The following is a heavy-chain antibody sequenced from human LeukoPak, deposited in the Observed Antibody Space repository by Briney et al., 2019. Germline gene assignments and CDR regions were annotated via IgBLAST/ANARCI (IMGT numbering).Heavy chain of an antibody. J-gene: IGHJ6*04. Sequence: GGSLRLSCAASGFTVSSNYMSWVRQAPGKGLEWVSVIYSGGSTYYADSVKGRFTISRDNSKNTLYLQMNSLRDEDTAVYYCARAGRIAVAGYYYYGMDVWGKGTTVTVSS. V-gene: IGHV3-53*01. CDR1: GFTVSSNY. D-gene: IGHD6-19*01. CDR2: IYSGGST. CDR3: ARAGRIAVAGYYYYGMDV.